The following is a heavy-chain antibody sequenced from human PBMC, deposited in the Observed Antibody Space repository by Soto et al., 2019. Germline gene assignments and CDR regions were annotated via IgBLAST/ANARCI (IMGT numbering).Heavy chain of an antibody. D-gene: IGHD2-8*01. CDR3: TKSRRGILMVYGFGGMDV. J-gene: IGHJ6*02. CDR2: ISGSGDGT. Sequence: GGSLRLSCAASGFTVNSHAMSWVRQAPGKGLEWVASISGSGDGTYYGDSVKGRFTISRDSSSSTLYLQMNNLRGEDTAVYFCTKSRRGILMVYGFGGMDVWGQGTTVTVSS. CDR1: GFTVNSHA. V-gene: IGHV3-23*01.